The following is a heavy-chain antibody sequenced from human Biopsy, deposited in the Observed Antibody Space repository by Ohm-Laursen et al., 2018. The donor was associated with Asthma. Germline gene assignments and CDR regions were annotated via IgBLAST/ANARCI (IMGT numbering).Heavy chain of an antibody. Sequence: RSLRLSCAASRFTYEMHWVRQAPGKGLEWVAVISYDGSSIYYADPVKGRFTISRDNSKNTLSLQMNSLTAEDTAVYYCAKEGVAGTHIEDWGQGTLVTVSS. CDR3: AKEGVAGTHIED. D-gene: IGHD6-19*01. V-gene: IGHV3-30*04. CDR2: ISYDGSSI. J-gene: IGHJ4*02. CDR1: RFTYE.